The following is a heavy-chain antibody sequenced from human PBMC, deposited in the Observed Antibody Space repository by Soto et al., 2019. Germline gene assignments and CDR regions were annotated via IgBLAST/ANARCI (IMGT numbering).Heavy chain of an antibody. CDR2: IYHSGST. D-gene: IGHD4-17*01. CDR1: GGSISSGGYY. Sequence: SETLSLTCTVSGGSISSGGYYWSWIRQHPGKGLEWIGEIYHSGSTNYNPSLKSRVTISVDKSKNQFSLKLSSVTAADTAVYYCAGGWWDDYGDYHPPFDYWGQGTLVTVSS. J-gene: IGHJ4*02. V-gene: IGHV4-39*07. CDR3: AGGWWDDYGDYHPPFDY.